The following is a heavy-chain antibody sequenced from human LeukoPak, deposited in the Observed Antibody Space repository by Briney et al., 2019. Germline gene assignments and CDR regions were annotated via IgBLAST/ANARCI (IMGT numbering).Heavy chain of an antibody. D-gene: IGHD6-13*01. CDR3: ARERIAAAGTLEYYFDY. V-gene: IGHV1-69*05. J-gene: IGHJ4*02. CDR2: IIPIFGTA. CDR1: GGTFSSYA. Sequence: ASVKVSCKASGGTFSSYAISWVRQAPGQGLEWMGGIIPIFGTANYARKFQGRVTITTDESTSTAYMELSSLRSEDTAVYYCARERIAAAGTLEYYFDYWGQGTLVTVSS.